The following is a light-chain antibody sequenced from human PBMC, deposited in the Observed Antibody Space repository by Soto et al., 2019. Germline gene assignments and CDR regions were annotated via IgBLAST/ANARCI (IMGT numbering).Light chain of an antibody. V-gene: IGKV3-20*01. Sequence: EIVLTQSPDTLSLSPGERATLSCRASQSVGSNYLAWYQQKPGQAPRLLIYGASSRATGIPDRFSGSGSGTDFTLTIGRLGPEDFAVYYCQQYGSSLWPFGQGTKVEIK. CDR2: GAS. CDR3: QQYGSSLWP. J-gene: IGKJ1*01. CDR1: QSVGSNY.